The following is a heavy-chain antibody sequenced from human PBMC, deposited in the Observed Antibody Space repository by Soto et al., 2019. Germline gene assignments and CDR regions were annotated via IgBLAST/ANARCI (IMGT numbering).Heavy chain of an antibody. V-gene: IGHV3-23*01. D-gene: IGHD3-10*01. J-gene: IGHJ4*02. CDR3: AKPGRVNPDY. CDR2: ISAGGGST. Sequence: PGGSLRLSYAASGFTFSSYAVSWVRQAPGKGLEWLSIISAGGGSTYYADSVKGRFTISRDNSKNTLYLQMNSLRAEDTAVYYCAKPGRVNPDYWGQGTLVTVSS. CDR1: GFTFSSYA.